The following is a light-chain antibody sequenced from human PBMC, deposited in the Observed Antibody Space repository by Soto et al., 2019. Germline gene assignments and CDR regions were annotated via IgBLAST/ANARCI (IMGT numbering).Light chain of an antibody. CDR1: SSNIGSNY. Sequence: VLTQPPSASGTPGQRVTISCSGSSSNIGSNYVYWYQQFPGTAPKLLIYRNNQRPSGVPDRFSGSKSGTSASLAISGLRSEDEADYYCEAWDDSLSAFHVFGTGTKVTVL. V-gene: IGLV1-47*01. CDR3: EAWDDSLSAFHV. CDR2: RNN. J-gene: IGLJ1*01.